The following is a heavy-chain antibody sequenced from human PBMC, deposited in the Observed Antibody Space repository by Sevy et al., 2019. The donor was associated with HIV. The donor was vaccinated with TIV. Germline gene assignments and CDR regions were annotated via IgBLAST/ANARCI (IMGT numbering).Heavy chain of an antibody. V-gene: IGHV3-49*04. CDR1: GFTFGDYC. D-gene: IGHD6-13*01. CDR3: TRWKAAQSIFDY. CDR2: LKSDVYGGTV. J-gene: IGHJ4*02. Sequence: GGSLILSCTASGFTFGDYCMSWVRQAPGKGLEWVAFLKSDVYGGTVDHAASVRGRFVISRDDSKTIAYLQMNDLKTEYTGVYYCTRWKAAQSIFDYWGQGALVTVSS.